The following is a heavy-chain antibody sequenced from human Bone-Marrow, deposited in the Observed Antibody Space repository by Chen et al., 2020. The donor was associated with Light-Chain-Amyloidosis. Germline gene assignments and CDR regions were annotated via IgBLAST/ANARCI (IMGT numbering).Heavy chain of an antibody. Sequence: QVQLVQSGAEVKKPGSSVKVPCKASGGTFNTYASNWVRQAPGQGLEWMGGIIPILGTASYAQKFQGRVTITADEASSTAYMELSSLTSGDTAVYYCAEGPYSNLGYWGQGTLVTVSS. V-gene: IGHV1-69*01. CDR3: AEGPYSNLGY. CDR2: IIPILGTA. J-gene: IGHJ4*02. D-gene: IGHD4-4*01. CDR1: GGTFNTYA.